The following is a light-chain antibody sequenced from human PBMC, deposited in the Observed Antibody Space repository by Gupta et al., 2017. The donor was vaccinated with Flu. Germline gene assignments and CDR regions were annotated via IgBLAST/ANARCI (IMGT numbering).Light chain of an antibody. J-gene: IGLJ2*01. Sequence: SDELTQPPSVSVSPGQTARITCSGDALPKQYVYWYHQRPGQAPVLVIYKDDIRPSGIPARVSGSNSGTTATLTVSGVHAEDEGDYYCQSSDSGGTYVLFGGGTKLTVL. CDR2: KDD. CDR3: QSSDSGGTYVL. CDR1: ALPKQY. V-gene: IGLV3-25*03.